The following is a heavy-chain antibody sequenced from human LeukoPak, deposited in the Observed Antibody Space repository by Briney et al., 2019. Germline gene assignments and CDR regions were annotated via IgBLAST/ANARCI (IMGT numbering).Heavy chain of an antibody. CDR2: IYYSGST. D-gene: IGHD5-24*01. CDR1: GGSISSYY. V-gene: IGHV4-59*01. Sequence: SETLSLTCTVSGGSISSYYWSWIRQPPGKGLEWIGYIYYSGSTNYNPSLKSRVTISVDTSKNQFPLKLSSVTAADTAVYYCARAAEDGYNGVDVTDAYGMDVWGQGTTVTVSS. CDR3: ARAAEDGYNGVDVTDAYGMDV. J-gene: IGHJ6*02.